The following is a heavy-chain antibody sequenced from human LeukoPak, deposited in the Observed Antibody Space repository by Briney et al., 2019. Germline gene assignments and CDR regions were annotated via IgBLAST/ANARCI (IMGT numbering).Heavy chain of an antibody. D-gene: IGHD1-1*01. CDR2: INAGNGNT. J-gene: IGHJ4*02. Sequence: ASVKVSCKASGYTFTNYAFHWVRQAPGQRLEWMGWINAGNGNTKYSQEFQGRVTITRDTSASTAYMELSSLRSEDMAVYYCASSRVGTTILFDYWGQGTLVTVSS. CDR3: ASSRVGTTILFDY. CDR1: GYTFTNYA. V-gene: IGHV1-3*03.